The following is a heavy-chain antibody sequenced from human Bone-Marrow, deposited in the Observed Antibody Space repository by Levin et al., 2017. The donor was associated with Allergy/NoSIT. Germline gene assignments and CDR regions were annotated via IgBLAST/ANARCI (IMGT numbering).Heavy chain of an antibody. J-gene: IGHJ3*02. D-gene: IGHD2-15*01. Sequence: PGGSLRLSCAASGFTFSSYGMHWVRQAPGKGLEWVADIWYDGSNKYYADSVKGRFTISRDNSKNTLYLQMNSLRAEDTAVYYCARDSLDTVVVAAEFAFDIWGQGTMVTVSS. CDR3: ARDSLDTVVVAAEFAFDI. V-gene: IGHV3-33*01. CDR2: IWYDGSNK. CDR1: GFTFSSYG.